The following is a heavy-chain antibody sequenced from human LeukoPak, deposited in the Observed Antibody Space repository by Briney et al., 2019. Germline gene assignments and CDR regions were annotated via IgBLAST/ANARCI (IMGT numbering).Heavy chain of an antibody. Sequence: GGSLRLSCAASGFTFSSYAMSWVRQAPGKGLEWVSAISGSGGSTYYADSVKGRFTISRDNSKNALYLQMNSLRAEDTAVYYCANPYYYGSGSYYPFDYWGQGTLVTVSS. J-gene: IGHJ4*02. D-gene: IGHD3-10*01. V-gene: IGHV3-23*01. CDR2: ISGSGGST. CDR3: ANPYYYGSGSYYPFDY. CDR1: GFTFSSYA.